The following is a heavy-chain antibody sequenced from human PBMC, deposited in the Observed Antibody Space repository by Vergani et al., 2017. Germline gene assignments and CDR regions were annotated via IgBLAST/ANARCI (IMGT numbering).Heavy chain of an antibody. D-gene: IGHD2-2*01. CDR2: INHSGST. Sequence: QVQLQQWGAGLLKPSETLSLTCAVYGGSFSGYYWSWIRQPPGKGLEWIGEINHSGSTNYNPSLKSRVTISVATSKNQFSLKLSSVTAADTAVYYCARNFIVVVPAATSKRRVYNWFDPWGQGTLVTVSS. CDR3: ARNFIVVVPAATSKRRVYNWFDP. CDR1: GGSFSGYY. J-gene: IGHJ5*02. V-gene: IGHV4-34*01.